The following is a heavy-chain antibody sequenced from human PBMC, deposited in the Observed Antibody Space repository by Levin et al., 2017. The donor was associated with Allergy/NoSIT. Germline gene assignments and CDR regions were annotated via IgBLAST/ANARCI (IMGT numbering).Heavy chain of an antibody. Sequence: GGSLRLSCAASGFTFSSYGMHWVRQAPGKGLEWVAVIWYDGSNKYYADSVKGRFTISRDNSKNTLYLQMNSLRAEDTAVYYCAREGYSSSLAYYYYYMDVWGKGTTVTVSS. V-gene: IGHV3-33*01. CDR3: AREGYSSSLAYYYYYMDV. CDR2: IWYDGSNK. J-gene: IGHJ6*03. D-gene: IGHD6-13*01. CDR1: GFTFSSYG.